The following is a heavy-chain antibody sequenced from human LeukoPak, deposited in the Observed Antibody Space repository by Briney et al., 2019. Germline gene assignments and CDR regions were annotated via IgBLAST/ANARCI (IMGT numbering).Heavy chain of an antibody. CDR1: GFTFSNYD. Sequence: GGSLRLSCAAAGFTFSNYDMSWVRQAPGKGLEWVSSISDSGGSTYYADSVKGRFTISRDISNNTLYLQMNSLRAEDTAVDYCAKLPIRGVGEVRVNYFDYWGQGTLVTVSS. V-gene: IGHV3-23*01. J-gene: IGHJ4*02. CDR3: AKLPIRGVGEVRVNYFDY. CDR2: ISDSGGST. D-gene: IGHD3-10*01.